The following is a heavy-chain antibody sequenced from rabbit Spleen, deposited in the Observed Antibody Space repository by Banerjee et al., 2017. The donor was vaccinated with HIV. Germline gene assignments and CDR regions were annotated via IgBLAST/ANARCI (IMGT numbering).Heavy chain of an antibody. CDR1: GFSFSSGYW. Sequence: QEQLVESGGGLVQPEGSLTLTCTASGFSFSSGYWICWVRQAPGKGLEWIACIYTGSSGDTYYASWARGRFTISKTSSTTVTLQMTSLTAADTATYFCARSPYGGYDDLPTRLDLWGPGTLVTVS. CDR3: ARSPYGGYDDLPTRLDL. J-gene: IGHJ3*01. D-gene: IGHD2-1*01. CDR2: IYTGSSGDT. V-gene: IGHV1S45*01.